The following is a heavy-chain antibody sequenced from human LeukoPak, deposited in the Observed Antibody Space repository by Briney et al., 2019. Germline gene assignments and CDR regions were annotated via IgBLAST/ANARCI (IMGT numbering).Heavy chain of an antibody. Sequence: SVTLSLTCTVSDDSISNYYWSWIRQPPGKGLEWIGYIYYSGSTTYNPSLKSRVTISLDTSKNQFFLKLSSVTAADTAVYYCARQRAVTTKAFDYWGQGTLVTVSS. J-gene: IGHJ4*02. D-gene: IGHD4-17*01. CDR2: IYYSGST. CDR1: DDSISNYY. CDR3: ARQRAVTTKAFDY. V-gene: IGHV4-59*08.